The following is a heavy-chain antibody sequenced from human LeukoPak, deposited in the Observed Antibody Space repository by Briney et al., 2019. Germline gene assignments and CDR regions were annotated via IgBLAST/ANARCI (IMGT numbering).Heavy chain of an antibody. V-gene: IGHV3-7*01. CDR3: ARARASDY. D-gene: IGHD6-6*01. CDR2: IKQDGSEK. CDR1: GFTFSSYW. J-gene: IGHJ4*02. Sequence: GGSLRLSCAAPGFTFSSYWMSWVRQAPGKGLEWVANIKQDGSEKYYVDSVKGRFTISRDNAKNSLYLQMNSLRAEDTAVYYCARARASDYWGQGTLVTVSS.